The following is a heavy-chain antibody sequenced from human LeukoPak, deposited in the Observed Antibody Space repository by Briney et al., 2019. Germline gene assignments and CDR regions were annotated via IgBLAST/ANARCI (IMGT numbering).Heavy chain of an antibody. CDR1: GFTFSSYA. V-gene: IGHV3-23*01. CDR3: AKDGTPGDY. Sequence: PGGSLRLSCAASGFTFSSYAMSWVRQAPGKGLEWVSTISGSDGSTYYADSVKGRFTISRDNSKNTLYLQINSLRAEDTAVYYCAKDGTPGDYWGQGTRVTVSS. J-gene: IGHJ4*02. D-gene: IGHD2-15*01. CDR2: ISGSDGST.